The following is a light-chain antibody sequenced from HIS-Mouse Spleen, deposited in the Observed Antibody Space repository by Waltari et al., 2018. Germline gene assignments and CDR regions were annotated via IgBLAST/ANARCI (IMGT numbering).Light chain of an antibody. V-gene: IGLV2-14*03. J-gene: IGLJ2*01. Sequence: QSALTQPASVSGSPGQSITISCTGTSRDVGGYNYVSWYQQHPGKAPKLMIYDVSNRASGGSKRFSGSKSGNTASLTISGLQAEDEADYYCSSYTSSSTLVFGGGTKLTVL. CDR1: SRDVGGYNY. CDR3: SSYTSSSTLV. CDR2: DVS.